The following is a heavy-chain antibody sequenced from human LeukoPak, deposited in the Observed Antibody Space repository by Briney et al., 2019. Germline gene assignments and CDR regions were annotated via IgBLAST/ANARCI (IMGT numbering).Heavy chain of an antibody. CDR3: ARVEGYSYYFDY. CDR2: IYYSGST. D-gene: IGHD5-12*01. Sequence: SETLSLTCTVSGGSISSYYWSWIRQPPGKGLEWIGYIYYSGSTNYNPSLKSRVTISVDTSKNQFSLKLSSVTAADTAVYYCARVEGYSYYFDYWGQGTLATVSS. CDR1: GGSISSYY. V-gene: IGHV4-59*12. J-gene: IGHJ4*02.